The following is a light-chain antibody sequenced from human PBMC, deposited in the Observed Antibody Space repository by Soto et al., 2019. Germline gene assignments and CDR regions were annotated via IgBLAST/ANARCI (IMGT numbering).Light chain of an antibody. CDR3: QQYNTYSA. V-gene: IGKV1-5*01. Sequence: DIQMTQSPSTLSASVGDRVTLTCRASQSVSNWLAWYQQKRGKAPELLIYDASSLKSGVPSRFSGSGSGTEFTLTISSLQPDDLATYYCQQYNTYSAFGQGTKVEIK. CDR1: QSVSNW. CDR2: DAS. J-gene: IGKJ1*01.